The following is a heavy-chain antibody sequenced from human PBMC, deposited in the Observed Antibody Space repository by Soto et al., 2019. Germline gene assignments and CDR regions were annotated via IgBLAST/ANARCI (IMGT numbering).Heavy chain of an antibody. CDR1: GFTFSSYS. D-gene: IGHD2-15*01. CDR3: ARYCSGGSCYSDYYYYYMDV. CDR2: ISSSSSYI. J-gene: IGHJ6*03. V-gene: IGHV3-21*01. Sequence: GGSLRLSCAASGFTFSSYSMNWVRQAPGKGLEWVSSISSSSSYIYYADSVKGRFTISRDNAKNSLYLQMNSLRAEDTAVYYCARYCSGGSCYSDYYYYYMDVWGKGTTVTVSS.